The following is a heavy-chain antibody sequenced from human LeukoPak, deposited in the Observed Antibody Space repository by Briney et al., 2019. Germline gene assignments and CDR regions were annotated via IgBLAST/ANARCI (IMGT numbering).Heavy chain of an antibody. CDR1: GFNVNRNY. CDR3: AKDPSYYYDSSGYLQYFQH. D-gene: IGHD3-22*01. V-gene: IGHV3-53*01. J-gene: IGHJ1*01. CDR2: IYTGGTV. Sequence: GGSLRLSCTLSGFNVNRNYMGWVRQAPGKGLEWVSVIYTGGTVHYADSVKGRFTISRDDSKNTLYLQMNSLRAEDTAVYYCAKDPSYYYDSSGYLQYFQHWGQGTLVTVSS.